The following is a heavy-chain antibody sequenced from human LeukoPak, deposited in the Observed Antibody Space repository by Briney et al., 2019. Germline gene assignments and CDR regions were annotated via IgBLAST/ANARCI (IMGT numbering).Heavy chain of an antibody. CDR3: AREGGNGYCTNGVCGDAFDI. Sequence: GASVKVSCKASGGTFSSYAISWVRQAPGQGLEWMGGIIPIFGTANYAQKFQGRVTITTDESTSTAYMELSSLRSEDTAVYYCAREGGNGYCTNGVCGDAFDIWGQGTMVTVSS. D-gene: IGHD2-8*01. V-gene: IGHV1-69*05. CDR1: GGTFSSYA. J-gene: IGHJ3*02. CDR2: IIPIFGTA.